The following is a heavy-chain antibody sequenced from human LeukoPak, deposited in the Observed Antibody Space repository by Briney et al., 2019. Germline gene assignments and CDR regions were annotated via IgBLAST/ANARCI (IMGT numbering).Heavy chain of an antibody. V-gene: IGHV3-30-3*01. CDR2: ISYDGSNK. J-gene: IGHJ6*02. CDR3: ARDMSPGSYHHYYGMDV. Sequence: GRSLRLSCAASGFTFSSYAMHWVRQAPGKGLEWVAVISYDGSNKYYADSVKGRFTISRDNYKKTLYLQMNSLRTEDTAVYYCARDMSPGSYHHYYGMDVWGQGTTVTVSS. D-gene: IGHD3-10*01. CDR1: GFTFSSYA.